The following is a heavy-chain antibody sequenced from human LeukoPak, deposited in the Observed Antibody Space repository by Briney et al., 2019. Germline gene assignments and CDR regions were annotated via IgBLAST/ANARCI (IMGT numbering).Heavy chain of an antibody. V-gene: IGHV1-69*04. D-gene: IGHD6-13*01. CDR3: ARGGSSSWPIDY. CDR1: GGTFSSYA. Sequence: GASVKVSCKASGGTFSSYAISWVRQAPGQGLEWMGRIIPILGIANYAQKFQGRVTITADKSTSTAYMELSSLRSEDTAVYYCARGGSSSWPIDYWGQGTLVTVSS. J-gene: IGHJ4*02. CDR2: IIPILGIA.